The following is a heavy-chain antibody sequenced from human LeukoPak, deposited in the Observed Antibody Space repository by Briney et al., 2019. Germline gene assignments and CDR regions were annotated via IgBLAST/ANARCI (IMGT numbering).Heavy chain of an antibody. CDR2: IYYSGST. J-gene: IGHJ5*02. CDR3: ARGIQLWLSNWFDP. D-gene: IGHD5-18*01. V-gene: IGHV4-39*01. CDR1: GGSISSSSYY. Sequence: PSETLSLTCTVSGGSISSSSYYWGWIRQPPGKGLEWIVSIYYSGSTYYNPSLKSRVTISVDTSKNQFSLKLSSVTAADTAVYYCARGIQLWLSNWFDPWGQGTLVTVSS.